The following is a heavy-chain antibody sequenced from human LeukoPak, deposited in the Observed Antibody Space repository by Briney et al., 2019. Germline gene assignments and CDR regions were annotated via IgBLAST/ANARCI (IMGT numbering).Heavy chain of an antibody. CDR3: ARHRDGYNINYYGMDV. Sequence: GESRKISCNGSGCSFTTCWFGWVRQMPGQGLEWMRSTYPHDSDTRYSPSFQGQVTISVDKSISTAYLQWSSLKASDTAMYYCARHRDGYNINYYGMDVWGQGTTVTVSS. J-gene: IGHJ6*02. V-gene: IGHV5-51*01. CDR1: GCSFTTCW. D-gene: IGHD5-24*01. CDR2: TYPHDSDT.